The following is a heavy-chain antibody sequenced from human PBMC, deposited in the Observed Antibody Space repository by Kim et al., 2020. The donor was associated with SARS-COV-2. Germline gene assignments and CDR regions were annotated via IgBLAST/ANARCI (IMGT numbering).Heavy chain of an antibody. Sequence: ASVKVSCKTSGYTFTTYAMHWVRQAPGQGLEWMGWINAGYGNTKYSQKFQGRVTITRDTSANTAYMELSSLKSEDTAVYYCASSGGDIVLVPAANQLDYWGQGTLVTVSS. V-gene: IGHV1-3*01. CDR2: INAGYGNT. J-gene: IGHJ4*02. CDR1: GYTFTTYA. CDR3: ASSGGDIVLVPAANQLDY. D-gene: IGHD2-2*01.